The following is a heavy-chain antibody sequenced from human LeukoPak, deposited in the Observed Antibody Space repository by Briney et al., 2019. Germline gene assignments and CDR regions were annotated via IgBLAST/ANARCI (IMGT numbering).Heavy chain of an antibody. J-gene: IGHJ4*02. CDR2: IYPSGST. CDR1: AGSISSYY. V-gene: IGHV4-4*07. Sequence: SETLSLTCTVSAGSISSYYWSWIRQPPGQGLEWIGRIYPSGSTHYNPSLKSRVTMSVDTSKNQFSLKLTSVTAADTAVYYCARVRGDYGDPYYFDYWGQGTLVTVSS. D-gene: IGHD4/OR15-4a*01. CDR3: ARVRGDYGDPYYFDY.